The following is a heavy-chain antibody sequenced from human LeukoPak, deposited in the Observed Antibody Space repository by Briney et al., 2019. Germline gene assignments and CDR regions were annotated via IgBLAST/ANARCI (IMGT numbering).Heavy chain of an antibody. D-gene: IGHD2-15*01. CDR3: ARYCSGGSCFDY. CDR2: IYYSGST. J-gene: IGHJ4*02. Sequence: SETLSLTCTVSGGSISSSSYYWGWIHQPPGKGLEWIGSIYYSGSTYYNPSLKSRVTISVDTSKNQFSLKLSSVTAADTAVYYCARYCSGGSCFDYWGQGTLVTVSS. CDR1: GGSISSSSYY. V-gene: IGHV4-39*01.